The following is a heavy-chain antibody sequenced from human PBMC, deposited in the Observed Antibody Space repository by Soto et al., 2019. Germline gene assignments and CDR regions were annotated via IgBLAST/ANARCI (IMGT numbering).Heavy chain of an antibody. D-gene: IGHD2-2*02. J-gene: IGHJ6*02. CDR2: IYYSGST. Sequence: KPSETLSLTCTVSGGSISSSSYYWGWIRQPPGKGLEWIGSIYYSGSTYYNPSLKSRVTISVDTSKNQFSLKLSSVTAADTAVYYCARQYCSSTSCYKYYYYYYGMDVWGQGTTVTVSS. V-gene: IGHV4-39*01. CDR3: ARQYCSSTSCYKYYYYYYGMDV. CDR1: GGSISSSSYY.